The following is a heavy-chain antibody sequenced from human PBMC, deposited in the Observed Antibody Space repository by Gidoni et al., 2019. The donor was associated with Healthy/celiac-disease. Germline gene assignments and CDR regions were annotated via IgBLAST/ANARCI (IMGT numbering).Heavy chain of an antibody. CDR1: GFTVSSNY. D-gene: IGHD2-21*02. V-gene: IGHV3-53*01. J-gene: IGHJ6*02. CDR2: IYSGGST. Sequence: EVQLVESGGGLIQPGGSLRLSCAASGFTVSSNYMSWVRQAPGKGLEWVSVIYSGGSTYYAYSVKGRFTISRDNSKNTLYLQMNSLRAEDTAVYYCARDGVVTPDYYYYGMDVWGQGTTVTVSS. CDR3: ARDGVVTPDYYYYGMDV.